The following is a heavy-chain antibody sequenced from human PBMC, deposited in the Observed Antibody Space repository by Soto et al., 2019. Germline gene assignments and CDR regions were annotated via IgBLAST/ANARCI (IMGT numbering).Heavy chain of an antibody. CDR1: GFTFSSYA. CDR2: ISGSGGST. CDR3: AKEVTMVRGVIITNPLDY. D-gene: IGHD3-10*01. Sequence: PGGSLRLSCAASGFTFSSYAMSWVRQAPGKGLERVSAISGSGGSTYYADSVKGRFTISRDNSKNMLYLQMNSLRAEDTAVYYCAKEVTMVRGVIITNPLDYWGQGTLVTVS. J-gene: IGHJ4*02. V-gene: IGHV3-23*01.